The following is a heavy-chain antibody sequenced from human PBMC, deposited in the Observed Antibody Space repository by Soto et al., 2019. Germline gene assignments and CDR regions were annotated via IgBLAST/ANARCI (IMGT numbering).Heavy chain of an antibody. J-gene: IGHJ4*02. D-gene: IGHD2-2*01. CDR2: IYSSGST. CDR3: ARAVGRDGSSWHRGAFDC. Sequence: SETLSLTCTVSGGSISSYYWSWIRQPPGKGLEWIGYIYSSGSTNYNPSLKSRVTMSVDTSKNQFSLKLSNVKPDDTAVYYCARAVGRDGSSWHRGAFDCWGQGSLVTVSS. CDR1: GGSISSYY. V-gene: IGHV4-59*01.